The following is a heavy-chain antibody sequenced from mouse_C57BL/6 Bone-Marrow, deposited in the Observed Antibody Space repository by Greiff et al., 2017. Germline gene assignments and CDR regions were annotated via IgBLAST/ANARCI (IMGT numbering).Heavy chain of an antibody. J-gene: IGHJ3*01. CDR3: TPYCNYFWFAY. D-gene: IGHD2-1*01. V-gene: IGHV1-5*01. CDR2: IYPGNSDT. CDR1: GYTFTSYW. Sequence: EVQLQQSGTVLARPGASVKMSCKTSGYTFTSYWMHWVKQRPGQGLEWIGAIYPGNSDTSYNQKFKGKAKLTAFTSASTAYMALSSPTNEDAAVYYCTPYCNYFWFAYWGQGTLVTVSA.